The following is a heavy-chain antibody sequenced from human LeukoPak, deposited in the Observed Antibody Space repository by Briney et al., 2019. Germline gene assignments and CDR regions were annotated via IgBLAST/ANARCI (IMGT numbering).Heavy chain of an antibody. V-gene: IGHV3-7*01. J-gene: IGHJ4*02. D-gene: IGHD1-1*01. Sequence: GRSLRLSCAASGFTFDDYAMHWVRQAPGKGLEWVASIREDVSEKYYVDSVEGRFTISRDNAKDSLYLEMNGLRAEDTAVYYCARGTRKYIYWGQGTLVTVSS. CDR1: GFTFDDYA. CDR3: ARGTRKYIY. CDR2: IREDVSEK.